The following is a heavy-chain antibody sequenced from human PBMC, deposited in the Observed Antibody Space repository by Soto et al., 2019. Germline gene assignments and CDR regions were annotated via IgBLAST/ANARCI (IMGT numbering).Heavy chain of an antibody. D-gene: IGHD3-22*01. CDR1: GYTLTELS. J-gene: IGHJ5*02. CDR3: ATYRPHDYYDSSGYYTNWFDP. CDR2: FDPEDGET. Sequence: ASVKVSCKVSGYTLTELSMHWVRQAPGKGLEWMGGFDPEDGETIYAQKFQGRVTMTEDTSTDTAYMELSSLRSEDTAVYYCATYRPHDYYDSSGYYTNWFDPWGQGTLVTVSS. V-gene: IGHV1-24*01.